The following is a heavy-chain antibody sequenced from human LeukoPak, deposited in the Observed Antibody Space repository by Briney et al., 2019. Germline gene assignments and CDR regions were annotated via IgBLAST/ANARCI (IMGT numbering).Heavy chain of an antibody. D-gene: IGHD3-22*01. V-gene: IGHV3-21*03. J-gene: IGHJ4*02. CDR2: ISSSSSYI. Sequence: PGGSLRLSCAASGFTFSSYSMNWVRQAPGKGLEWVSSISSSSSYIYYADSVKGRFTISRDNAKNSLYLQMNSLKTEDTAVYYCTTGYSSGYYYVAEWDYWGQGTLVIVSS. CDR1: GFTFSSYS. CDR3: TTGYSSGYYYVAEWDY.